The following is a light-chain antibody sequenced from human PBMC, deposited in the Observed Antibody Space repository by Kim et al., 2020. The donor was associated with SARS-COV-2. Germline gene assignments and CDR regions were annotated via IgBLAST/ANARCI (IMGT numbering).Light chain of an antibody. Sequence: GGTVTLTCGSSPGAVTSGHYPYWIQQKAGQAPRTLIYDTNNKHSWTPARFSGSLLGGKAALTLSGAQTEDEGDYYCLLAYNGAPVVFGGGTQLTVL. CDR3: LLAYNGAPVV. CDR1: PGAVTSGHY. V-gene: IGLV7-46*01. CDR2: DTN. J-gene: IGLJ2*01.